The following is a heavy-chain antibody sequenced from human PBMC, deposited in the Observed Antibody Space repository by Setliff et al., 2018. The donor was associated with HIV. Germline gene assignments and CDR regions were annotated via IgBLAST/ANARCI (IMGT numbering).Heavy chain of an antibody. Sequence: SGPTLVNPTQTLTLTCTFSGFSLSTSGMCVSWIRQPPGKALEWLARIDWDDDKFYSTSLKTRLTISKDTSKRQVVLTMTNMDPVDTATYYCARTRVAAAGVGFDIWGQGTMVTVSS. V-gene: IGHV2-70*17. CDR3: ARTRVAAAGVGFDI. CDR2: IDWDDDK. J-gene: IGHJ3*02. D-gene: IGHD6-13*01. CDR1: GFSLSTSGMC.